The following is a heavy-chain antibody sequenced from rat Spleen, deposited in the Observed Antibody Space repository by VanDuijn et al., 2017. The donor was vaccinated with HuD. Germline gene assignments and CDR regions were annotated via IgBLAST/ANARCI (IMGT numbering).Heavy chain of an antibody. J-gene: IGHJ2*01. CDR1: GFTLNNYW. CDR2: ITNTGGIT. CDR3: ATDPEVGY. Sequence: EVQLVESGGGLVQPGRSLKLSCVASGFTLNNYWMTWIRQAPGKGLEWLASITNTGGITYYPDSVKGRFSISRDNAKSSLYLQMDSLRSEETATYDCATDPEVGYWGQGVMVTVSS. D-gene: IGHD1-11*01. V-gene: IGHV5-31*01.